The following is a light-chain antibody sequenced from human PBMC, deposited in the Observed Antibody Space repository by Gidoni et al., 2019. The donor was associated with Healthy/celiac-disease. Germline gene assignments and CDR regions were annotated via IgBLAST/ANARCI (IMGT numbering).Light chain of an antibody. Sequence: EIVFTQSPATLSLSPGERATLSCRASQSVSSYLAWYQQKPGQAPRLLIYDASNRATGIPARFSGSGSGTDFTRNISSLEPEDFAVYYCQQRSNWPPIFTFGPGTKVDIK. V-gene: IGKV3-11*01. CDR3: QQRSNWPPIFT. CDR1: QSVSSY. CDR2: DAS. J-gene: IGKJ3*01.